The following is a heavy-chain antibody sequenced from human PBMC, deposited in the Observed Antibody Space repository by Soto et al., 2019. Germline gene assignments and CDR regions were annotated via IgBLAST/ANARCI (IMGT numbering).Heavy chain of an antibody. V-gene: IGHV1-8*01. CDR1: GYTFTSHD. CDR2: MNPNSGNT. Sequence: QVQLVQSGAEVKKSGASVKVSCKASGYTFTSHDINWVRQATGQGLEWMGWMNPNSGNTGYAQKFQGRVTMTRNTSISTAYMELSMPRSEDTAVYYCARWDYGDYARFDYWGQGTLVTVSA. J-gene: IGHJ4*02. CDR3: ARWDYGDYARFDY. D-gene: IGHD4-17*01.